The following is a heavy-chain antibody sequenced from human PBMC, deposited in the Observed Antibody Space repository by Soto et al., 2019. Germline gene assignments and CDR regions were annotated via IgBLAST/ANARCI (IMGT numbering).Heavy chain of an antibody. J-gene: IGHJ4*02. CDR3: AQIGYCSSTSCYVLSY. CDR2: ISAYNGNT. V-gene: IGHV1-18*01. Sequence: GASVKVSCKASGYTFTSYGISWVRQAPGQGLEWMGWISAYNGNTNYAQKLQGRVTMTTDTSTSTAYMELRSLRSDDTAVYYCAQIGYCSSTSCYVLSYWGQGTLVTVSS. D-gene: IGHD2-2*01. CDR1: GYTFTSYG.